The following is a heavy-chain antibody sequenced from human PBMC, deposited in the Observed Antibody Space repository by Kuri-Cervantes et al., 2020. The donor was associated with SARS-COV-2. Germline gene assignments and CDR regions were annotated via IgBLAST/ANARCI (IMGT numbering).Heavy chain of an antibody. CDR2: ISSSGSTI. CDR3: ARDLRLGKSLDY. CDR1: GFIFSDYY. Sequence: GGSLRLSCTASGFIFSDYYMTWIRQAPGKGLEWVSYISSSGSTIYYADSVKGRFTISRDNAKNSLYLQMNSLRAEDTAVYYCARDLRLGKSLDYWGQGTLVTVSS. V-gene: IGHV3-11*04. D-gene: IGHD7-27*01. J-gene: IGHJ4*02.